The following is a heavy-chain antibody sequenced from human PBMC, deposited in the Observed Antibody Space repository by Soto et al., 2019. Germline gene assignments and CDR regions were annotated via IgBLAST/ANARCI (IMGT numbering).Heavy chain of an antibody. D-gene: IGHD3-3*01. Sequence: SVKVSCKASGGTFSSYAISWVGQAPGQGLEWMGGIIPIFGTANYAQKFQGRVTITADKSTSTAHMELSSLRSEDTAAYDCASERITIFGVVAEPYYYYGMDIWG. CDR1: GGTFSSYA. CDR2: IIPIFGTA. V-gene: IGHV1-69*06. J-gene: IGHJ6*02. CDR3: ASERITIFGVVAEPYYYYGMDI.